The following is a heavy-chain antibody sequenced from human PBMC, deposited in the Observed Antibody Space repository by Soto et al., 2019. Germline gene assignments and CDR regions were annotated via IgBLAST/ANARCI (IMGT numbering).Heavy chain of an antibody. D-gene: IGHD2-21*01. J-gene: IGHJ6*03. CDR2: VSGHNGNT. Sequence: QAQLAQSGGEVKKPGASVRVSCKASGYPFISYGISWVRQATGQGPEWMGWVSGHNGNTYYAQKFQGRVSMTTDTSTNTAYMELRRLRSDDTAVYYCARGTIVERPYFYMDVWGKGTTVTVSS. V-gene: IGHV1-18*01. CDR1: GYPFISYG. CDR3: ARGTIVERPYFYMDV.